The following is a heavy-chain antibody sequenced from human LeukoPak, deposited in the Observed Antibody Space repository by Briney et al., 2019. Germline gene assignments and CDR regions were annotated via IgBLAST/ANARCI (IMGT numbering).Heavy chain of an antibody. J-gene: IGHJ4*02. D-gene: IGHD4-17*01. V-gene: IGHV4-30-2*01. CDR2: IYHSGST. Sequence: SETLSLTCAVSGVSISSGGYSWSWIRQPPGKGLEWIGYIYHSGSTYYNPSLKSRVTISVDTSENQFSLKLSSVTAADTAVYYCARAYGDYGGGMFDYWGQGTLVTVSS. CDR3: ARAYGDYGGGMFDY. CDR1: GVSISSGGYS.